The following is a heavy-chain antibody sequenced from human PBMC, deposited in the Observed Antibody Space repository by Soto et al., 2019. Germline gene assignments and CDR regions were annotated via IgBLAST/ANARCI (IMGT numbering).Heavy chain of an antibody. D-gene: IGHD3-22*01. CDR1: GFTFSSYS. J-gene: IGHJ4*02. V-gene: IGHV3-21*01. CDR3: ARDMGIVVVTHYFDY. Sequence: PGGSLRLSCAASGFTFSSYSMNWVRQAPGKGLEWVSSISSSSSYIYYADSVKGRFTISRDNAKNSLYLQMNSLRAEDTAVYYCARDMGIVVVTHYFDYWGQGTLVTVS. CDR2: ISSSSSYI.